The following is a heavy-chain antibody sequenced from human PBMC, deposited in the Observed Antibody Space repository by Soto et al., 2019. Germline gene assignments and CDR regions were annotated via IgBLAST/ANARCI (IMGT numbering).Heavy chain of an antibody. J-gene: IGHJ4*02. CDR3: AILSWSDLETNN. Sequence: CCAASGLTFRRYAVSWVLQNTGKGLEWVSSISNSGESTYYADSVKGQFTISRDNSKNTLYLQMNSLRAEDTAVYYCAILSWSDLETNNWGQGALVTVSS. D-gene: IGHD1-26*01. V-gene: IGHV3-23*01. CDR2: ISNSGEST. CDR1: GLTFRRYA.